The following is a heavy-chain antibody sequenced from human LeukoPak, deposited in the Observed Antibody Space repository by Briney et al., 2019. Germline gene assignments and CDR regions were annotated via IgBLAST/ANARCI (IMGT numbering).Heavy chain of an antibody. J-gene: IGHJ5*02. D-gene: IGHD5-18*01. Sequence: ASVKVSCKASGYTFTSYYMHWVRQAPGQGLEWMGINNPSGGSTSYAQKFQDRVTMTRDMSTSTVYMELSSLRSEDTAVYYCARAVGGYSYGSWFDPWGQGTLVTVSS. CDR3: ARAVGGYSYGSWFDP. CDR2: NNPSGGST. CDR1: GYTFTSYY. V-gene: IGHV1-46*01.